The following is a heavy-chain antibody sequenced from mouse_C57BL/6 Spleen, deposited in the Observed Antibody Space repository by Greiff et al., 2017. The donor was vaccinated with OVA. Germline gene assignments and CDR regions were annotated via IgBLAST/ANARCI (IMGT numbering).Heavy chain of an antibody. V-gene: IGHV1-64*01. D-gene: IGHD1-1*01. Sequence: QVQLQQPGAELVKPGASVKLSCKASGYTFTSYWMHWVKQRPGQGLEWIGMIHPNSGSTNYNEKFKSKATLTVAKSSSTAYMQLSSLTSEDSAVYYCAREYYGISNWYFDVWGTGTTGTVSA. CDR3: AREYYGISNWYFDV. CDR1: GYTFTSYW. J-gene: IGHJ1*03. CDR2: IHPNSGST.